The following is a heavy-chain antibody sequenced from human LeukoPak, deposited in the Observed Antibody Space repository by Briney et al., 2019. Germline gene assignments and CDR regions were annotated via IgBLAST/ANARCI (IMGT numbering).Heavy chain of an antibody. CDR1: GYTFTSYY. CDR3: ARVSYGSGKDYYYYYGMDV. Sequence: GASVKVSCKASGYTFTSYYMHWVRQAPGQGLEWMGIINPSGGSTNYAQKFQGRVTMTRDTSISTAYMELSRLRSDDTAVYYCARVSYGSGKDYYYYYGMDVWGQGTTVTVSS. V-gene: IGHV1-46*01. J-gene: IGHJ6*02. CDR2: INPSGGST. D-gene: IGHD3-10*01.